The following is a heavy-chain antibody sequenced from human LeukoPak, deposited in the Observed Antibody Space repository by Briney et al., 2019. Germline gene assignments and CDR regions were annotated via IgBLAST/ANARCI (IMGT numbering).Heavy chain of an antibody. V-gene: IGHV1-24*01. CDR1: GYTLTELS. CDR2: FDPEDGET. Sequence: GASVKVSCKVSGYTLTELSMHWVRQAPGKGLEWMGGFDPEDGETIYAQKFQGRVTMTEDTSTDTAYMELSSLRSEDTAVYYCATSQSSSWYYAFDIWGQGTMVTVSS. J-gene: IGHJ3*02. CDR3: ATSQSSSWYYAFDI. D-gene: IGHD6-13*01.